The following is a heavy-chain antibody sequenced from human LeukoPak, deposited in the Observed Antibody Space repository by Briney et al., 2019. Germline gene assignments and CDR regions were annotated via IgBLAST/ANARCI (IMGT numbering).Heavy chain of an antibody. J-gene: IGHJ4*02. CDR3: ARELIRGIVVVPAATALDY. Sequence: GGSLRLSCAASGFTFSSYAMHWVRQAPGKGLEWVAVISYDGSNKYYADSMKGRFTISRDNSKNTLYLQMNSLRAEDTAVYYCARELIRGIVVVPAATALDYWGQGTLVTVSS. CDR1: GFTFSSYA. D-gene: IGHD2-2*01. CDR2: ISYDGSNK. V-gene: IGHV3-30-3*01.